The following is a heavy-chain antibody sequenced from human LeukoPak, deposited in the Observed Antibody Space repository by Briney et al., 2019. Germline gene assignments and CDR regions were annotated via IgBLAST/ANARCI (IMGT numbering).Heavy chain of an antibody. Sequence: QTGGSLRLSCAASGFTFSSYGMHGVRQAPGKGLERGADISYDGSNKYYADSVKGRFTISRDNSKNTLYLQMNSLRAEDTAVYYCAISGGSGYDIGYYFDYWGQGTLVTVSS. CDR1: GFTFSSYG. CDR3: AISGGSGYDIGYYFDY. CDR2: ISYDGSNK. J-gene: IGHJ4*02. D-gene: IGHD5-12*01. V-gene: IGHV3-30*03.